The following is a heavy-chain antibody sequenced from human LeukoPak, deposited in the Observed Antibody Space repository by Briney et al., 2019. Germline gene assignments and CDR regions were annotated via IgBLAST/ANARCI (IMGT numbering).Heavy chain of an antibody. CDR3: ARDSQFIGPLY. Sequence: GGSLRLSCAASGFTFTTYGMHWVRQAPGKGLVWVSRIMSDGRSTYADSVKGRLTISRDTAKNTLYLQMNSLRAEDTAVYYCARDSQFIGPLYWGQETLVTVSS. J-gene: IGHJ4*02. CDR2: IMSDGRST. D-gene: IGHD5-24*01. CDR1: GFTFTTYG. V-gene: IGHV3-74*01.